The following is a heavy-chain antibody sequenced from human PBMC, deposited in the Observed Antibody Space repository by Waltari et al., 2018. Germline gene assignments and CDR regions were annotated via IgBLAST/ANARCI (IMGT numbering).Heavy chain of an antibody. CDR3: AKDPKS. CDR1: GFTFRTSA. CDR2: IGGAGGNT. V-gene: IGHV3-23*01. J-gene: IGHJ5*02. Sequence: EVQLLESGGGLVQPGGSLRLSCAASGFTFRTSAMNWVRQAQGKGLAWVSSIGGAGGNTYYTDSVKGRFTISRDSSKNALYLQMNSLRVEDTAVYYCAKDPKSWGQGTLVTVSS.